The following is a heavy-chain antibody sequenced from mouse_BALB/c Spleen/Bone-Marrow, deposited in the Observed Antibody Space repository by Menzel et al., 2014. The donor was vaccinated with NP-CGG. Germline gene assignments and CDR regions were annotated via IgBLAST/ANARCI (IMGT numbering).Heavy chain of an antibody. D-gene: IGHD2-4*01. V-gene: IGHV5-17*02. CDR2: ISSGSSTI. CDR3: ARSPYDYAAMDY. CDR1: GFTFSSFG. J-gene: IGHJ4*01. Sequence: EVKLMESGGGLVQPGGSRKLSCAASGFTFSSFGMHWVRQAPEKGLEWVAYISSGSSTIYYADTVKRRFTISRDNPKNTLFLQMTSLRSEDTAMYYCARSPYDYAAMDYWGQGTSVTVSS.